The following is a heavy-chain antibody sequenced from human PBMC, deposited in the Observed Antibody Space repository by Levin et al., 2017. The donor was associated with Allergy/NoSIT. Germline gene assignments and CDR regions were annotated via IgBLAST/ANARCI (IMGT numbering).Heavy chain of an antibody. CDR2: VYNSGST. D-gene: IGHD2-15*01. CDR1: GDSISSSY. Sequence: SQTLSLTCTVSGDSISSSYWSWIRQPPGKGLEWIGYVYNSGSTNYNPSLKSRVTISVDTSKNQFSLKLSSVTAADTALYYCARRFCSGGTCYSGSHGMDVWGQGTTVTVSS. CDR3: ARRFCSGGTCYSGSHGMDV. J-gene: IGHJ6*02. V-gene: IGHV4-59*08.